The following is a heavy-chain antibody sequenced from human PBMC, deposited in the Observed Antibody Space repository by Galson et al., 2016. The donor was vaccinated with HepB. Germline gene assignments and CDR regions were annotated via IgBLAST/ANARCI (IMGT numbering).Heavy chain of an antibody. CDR2: IYSSGRT. Sequence: SETLSLTCTVSGDSIRSNSYFWGWIRQSPGKGLQWAGSIYSSGRTYYNPSLKSRVTISVDTSKNEFSLKLSSVTAADTGVDYCARQRRVGRSPDAMLTGQHSEVVRYNYFDPGGQGTLVTVSS. CDR1: GDSIRSNSYF. CDR3: ARQRRVGRSPDAMLTGQHSEVVRYNYFDP. D-gene: IGHD3-9*01. J-gene: IGHJ5*02. V-gene: IGHV4-39*01.